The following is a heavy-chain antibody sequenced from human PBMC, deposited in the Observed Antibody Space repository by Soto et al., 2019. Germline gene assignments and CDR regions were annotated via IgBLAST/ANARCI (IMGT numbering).Heavy chain of an antibody. V-gene: IGHV3-23*01. CDR1: GFTFSDYA. J-gene: IGHJ3*02. Sequence: EVQLLESGGGLVQPGGSLRLSCAASGFTFSDYAMNWVRQAPERGLEWVSTITGSGGNTYYADSVKGRFTISRDNSKNTLYLQTNSLRAEDTAVYCCAKDRTTMYDAFDIWGQGTMITVSS. CDR2: ITGSGGNT. D-gene: IGHD1-7*01. CDR3: AKDRTTMYDAFDI.